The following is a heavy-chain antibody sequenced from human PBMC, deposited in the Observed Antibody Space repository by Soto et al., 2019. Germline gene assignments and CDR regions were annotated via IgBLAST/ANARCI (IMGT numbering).Heavy chain of an antibody. Sequence: QLQLQESGPGLVKPSETLSLTCTVSGGSISSSSFYWGWIRQPPGKGLEWIGSLYYSGNTYYNPSLKSRVTLSVDTSKNQCSLKLRSVTAADTAVYYCANLRTTVTTHYFDYWGQGPLVTVSS. J-gene: IGHJ4*02. D-gene: IGHD4-17*01. CDR3: ANLRTTVTTHYFDY. CDR1: GGSISSSSFY. CDR2: LYYSGNT. V-gene: IGHV4-39*01.